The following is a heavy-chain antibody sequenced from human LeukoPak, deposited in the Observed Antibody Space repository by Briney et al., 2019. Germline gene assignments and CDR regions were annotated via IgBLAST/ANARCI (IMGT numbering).Heavy chain of an antibody. Sequence: SETLSLTCAVYGGSFSGYYWSWIRQSPGKGLEWIGETYHSGSTNYNSSLKSRVTISVDTSKNQFSLKLSSVTAADTAVYYCAREEYYDYVWGSYRTPALDYWGQGTLVTVSS. J-gene: IGHJ4*02. CDR3: AREEYYDYVWGSYRTPALDY. CDR2: TYHSGST. CDR1: GGSFSGYY. D-gene: IGHD3-16*02. V-gene: IGHV4-34*01.